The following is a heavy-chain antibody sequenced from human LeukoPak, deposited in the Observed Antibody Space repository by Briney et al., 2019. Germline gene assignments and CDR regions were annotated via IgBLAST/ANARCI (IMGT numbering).Heavy chain of an antibody. Sequence: AGSLRLSCAASGFTFSSYEMNWVRQAPGKGLKWVSYISSGSTIYDADSVKGRFTISRDNAKNSLYLQMNSLRAEDTAVYYCARESIAVAGAPFDYWGQGTLVTVSS. CDR1: GFTFSSYE. J-gene: IGHJ4*02. D-gene: IGHD6-19*01. CDR3: ARESIAVAGAPFDY. V-gene: IGHV3-48*03. CDR2: ISSGSTI.